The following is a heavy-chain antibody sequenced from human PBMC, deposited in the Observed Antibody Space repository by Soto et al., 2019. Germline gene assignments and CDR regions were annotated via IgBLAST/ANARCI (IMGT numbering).Heavy chain of an antibody. CDR2: INAGNGNT. J-gene: IGHJ4*02. CDR1: GYTFTSYA. D-gene: IGHD3-22*01. Sequence: QVQLVQSGAEVKKPGASVKVSCKASGYTFTSYAIHWVRQAPGQRLEWMGWINAGNGNTKYSQKFQGRVTITRDTSASTAYMDLSSLRSEDTAVYYCVRGDYCDIHDYWGQGTLVTVSS. CDR3: VRGDYCDIHDY. V-gene: IGHV1-3*01.